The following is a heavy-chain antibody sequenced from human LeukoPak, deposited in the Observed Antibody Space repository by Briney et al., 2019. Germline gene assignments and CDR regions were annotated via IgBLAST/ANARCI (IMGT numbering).Heavy chain of an antibody. J-gene: IGHJ4*02. CDR2: IYNGGST. V-gene: IGHV4-59*08. D-gene: IGHD2-2*01. Sequence: SETLSLTCIVSGASTSTYYWSWIRQPPGKGLEWIGYIYNGGSTNYNPSLKSRVTISVDTSKNQFSLKLTSLTAADTAMYYCVQSTGWPGFDYWGQGVLVTVSS. CDR1: GASTSTYY. CDR3: VQSTGWPGFDY.